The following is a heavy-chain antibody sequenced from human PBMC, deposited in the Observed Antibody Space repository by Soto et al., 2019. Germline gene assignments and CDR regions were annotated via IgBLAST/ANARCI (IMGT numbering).Heavy chain of an antibody. CDR2: IIPMFGIA. CDR3: AREAWGVGTTTSDY. V-gene: IGHV1-69*12. Sequence: QVQLVQSGAEVKKPGSSVRVSCKASGGTFSSYAISWVRQAPGQGLEWMGGIIPMFGIANYAQKFQDRVTITADECTSTAYMQLGSLSSEDTAVYYCAREAWGVGTTTSDYWGQGALVTVSS. CDR1: GGTFSSYA. D-gene: IGHD1-26*01. J-gene: IGHJ4*02.